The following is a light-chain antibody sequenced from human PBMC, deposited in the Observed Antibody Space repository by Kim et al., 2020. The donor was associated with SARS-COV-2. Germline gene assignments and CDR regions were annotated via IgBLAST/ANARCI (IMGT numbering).Light chain of an antibody. CDR2: YDS. J-gene: IGLJ3*02. Sequence: SYELTQPPSVSVAPGKTARITCGGNNIGSKSVHWYQQKPGQAPVLVIYYDSDRPSGIPERFSGSNSGNTATLTINRVEAGDEADYYCQVWDSSSDRVFGGGTKLTVL. CDR1: NIGSKS. CDR3: QVWDSSSDRV. V-gene: IGLV3-21*04.